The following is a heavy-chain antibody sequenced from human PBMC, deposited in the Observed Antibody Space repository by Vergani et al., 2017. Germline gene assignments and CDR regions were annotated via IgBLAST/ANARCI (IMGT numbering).Heavy chain of an antibody. D-gene: IGHD6-19*01. CDR1: GGPISSGSYY. CDR3: AGDWLGVDY. Sequence: QVQLQESGPGLVKPSQTLSLTCTVSGGPISSGSYYWSWIRQPAGKGLEWIGRIYTSGSTNYNPSLKSRITISVDTSKDQFSLKLSSVTAADTAVYDCAGDWLGVDYWGQGTLVTVAS. CDR2: IYTSGST. J-gene: IGHJ4*02. V-gene: IGHV4-61*02.